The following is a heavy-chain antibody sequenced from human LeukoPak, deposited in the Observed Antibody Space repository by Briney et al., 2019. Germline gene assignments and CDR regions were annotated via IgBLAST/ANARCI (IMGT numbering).Heavy chain of an antibody. CDR1: GYSISSGYY. V-gene: IGHV4-38-2*02. J-gene: IGHJ3*02. Sequence: SETLSLTCTVSGYSISSGYYWGWIRQPPGKGLEWIGSIYHSGSTYYNPSLKSRVTISVDTSKNQFSLRLRSVTAADTAVYYCAGYYVWGAGDAFDIWGQGTMVTVSS. D-gene: IGHD3-16*01. CDR2: IYHSGST. CDR3: AGYYVWGAGDAFDI.